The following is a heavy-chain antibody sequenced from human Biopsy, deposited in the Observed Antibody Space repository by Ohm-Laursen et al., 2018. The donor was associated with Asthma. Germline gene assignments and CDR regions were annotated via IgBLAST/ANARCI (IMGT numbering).Heavy chain of an antibody. CDR3: ARGYSGSDRIVYYYSGLEV. CDR2: LIPVLGTP. V-gene: IGHV1-69*13. CDR1: GDSFSNYA. J-gene: IGHJ6*02. D-gene: IGHD5-12*01. Sequence: ASVKVSCKTSGDSFSNYAISWVRQAPGQGLEWMGGLIPVLGTPDHAQMFEGRVTITADESTGTAYMELSSLSSEDTAVYYCARGYSGSDRIVYYYSGLEVWGQGTTVTVSS.